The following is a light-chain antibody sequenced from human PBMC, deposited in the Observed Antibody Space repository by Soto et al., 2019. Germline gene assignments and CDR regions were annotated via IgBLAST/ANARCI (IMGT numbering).Light chain of an antibody. CDR3: GSYASATLI. J-gene: IGLJ2*01. CDR2: EVI. Sequence: QSALTQPASVSGSPGQSITISCAGTGGDVGGYNYVSWYQQHPGKAPKLMIYEVIRRPSGISNRFSGSKSGNTATLTISGLLTEDEADYYCGSYASATLIFGGGTKLTVL. CDR1: GGDVGGYNY. V-gene: IGLV2-14*01.